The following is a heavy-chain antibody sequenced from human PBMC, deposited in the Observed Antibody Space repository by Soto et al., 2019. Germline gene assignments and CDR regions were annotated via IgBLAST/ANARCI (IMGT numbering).Heavy chain of an antibody. V-gene: IGHV3-9*01. D-gene: IGHD1-1*01. Sequence: GGSLRLSCAASGFTFGDYGMHWVRQAPGKGLEWVSGISWNSGSIGYADSVKGRFIISRDNAKNSLYLQMNNLRPEDTAFYFCAKVSTTHTFGPLDPWGQGTLVTVSS. J-gene: IGHJ5*02. CDR2: ISWNSGSI. CDR1: GFTFGDYG. CDR3: AKVSTTHTFGPLDP.